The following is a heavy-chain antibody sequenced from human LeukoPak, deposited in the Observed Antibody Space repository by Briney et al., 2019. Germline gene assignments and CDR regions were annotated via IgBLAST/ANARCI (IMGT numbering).Heavy chain of an antibody. CDR3: ASLTTVTRTYYYYYMDV. D-gene: IGHD4-11*01. J-gene: IGHJ6*03. V-gene: IGHV4-61*08. Sequence: PSETLSLTCTVSGGSISSGGYYWSWIRQPPGKGLEWIGYIYYSGSTNYNPSLKSRVTISVDTSKNQFSLKLSSVTAADTAVYYCASLTTVTRTYYYYYMDVWGKGTTVTVSS. CDR2: IYYSGST. CDR1: GGSISSGGYY.